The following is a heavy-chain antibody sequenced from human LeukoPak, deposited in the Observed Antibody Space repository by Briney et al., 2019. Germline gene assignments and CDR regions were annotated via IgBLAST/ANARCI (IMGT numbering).Heavy chain of an antibody. V-gene: IGHV3-23*01. CDR3: AKGWTAVGS. CDR1: GFPFSIYA. Sequence: PGGSLRLSCVASGFPFSIYAMTWVRQAPGKGLEWVSGISGGSESTYYADSVKGRFTISRDNSKNTLYMEMNNLRGADTAVYYCAKGWTAVGSWGQGTRVTVSS. D-gene: IGHD1-26*01. CDR2: ISGGSEST. J-gene: IGHJ5*02.